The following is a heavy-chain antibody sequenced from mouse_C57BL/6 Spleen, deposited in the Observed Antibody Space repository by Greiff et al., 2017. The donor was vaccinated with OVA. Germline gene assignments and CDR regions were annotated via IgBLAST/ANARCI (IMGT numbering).Heavy chain of an antibody. CDR3: ARGDGSSTLSYWYFDV. J-gene: IGHJ1*03. CDR2: ILPGSGST. D-gene: IGHD1-1*01. V-gene: IGHV1-9*01. CDR1: GYTFTGYW. Sequence: VKLMESGAELMKPGASVKLSCKATGYTFTGYWIEWVKQRPGHGLEWIGEILPGSGSTNYNEKFKGKATFTADTSSNTAYMQLSSLTTEDSAIYYGARGDGSSTLSYWYFDVWGTGTTVTVSS.